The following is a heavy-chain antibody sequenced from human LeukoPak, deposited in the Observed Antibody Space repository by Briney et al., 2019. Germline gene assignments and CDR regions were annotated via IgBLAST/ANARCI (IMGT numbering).Heavy chain of an antibody. J-gene: IGHJ4*02. V-gene: IGHV1-69*13. CDR1: GGTFSSYA. CDR3: ARDSGDGYNYLDY. Sequence: GASVKVSXKASGGTFSSYAISWVRQAPGQGLEWMGGIIPIFGTANYAQKFQGRVTITADESTSTAYTELSSLRSEDTAVYYCARDSGDGYNYLDYWGQGTLVTVSS. D-gene: IGHD5-24*01. CDR2: IIPIFGTA.